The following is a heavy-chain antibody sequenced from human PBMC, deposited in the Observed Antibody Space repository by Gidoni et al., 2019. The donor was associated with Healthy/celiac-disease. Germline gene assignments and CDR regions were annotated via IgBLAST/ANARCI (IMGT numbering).Heavy chain of an antibody. CDR3: AKPPAAGLDY. J-gene: IGHJ4*02. D-gene: IGHD6-13*01. Sequence: EVQLLESGGGWVQPGGALRLSGAASGFTFSSYAMSWFRQAPGKGLEWVSAISGSGGSTYYADSVKGRFTISRDNSKNTLYLQMNSLRAEDTAVYYCAKPPAAGLDYWGQGTLVTVSS. CDR1: GFTFSSYA. V-gene: IGHV3-23*01. CDR2: ISGSGGST.